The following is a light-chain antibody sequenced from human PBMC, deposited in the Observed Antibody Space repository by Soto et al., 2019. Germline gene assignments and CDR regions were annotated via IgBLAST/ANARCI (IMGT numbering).Light chain of an antibody. V-gene: IGKV1-39*01. CDR2: AAS. CDR3: QQSYSTPLT. CDR1: QSISGY. J-gene: IGKJ4*01. Sequence: DIQMTQSPSSLSASVGDRVTITCRASQSISGYLNWYQQKPGKAPKLLIYAASSLQSGVPSRFSGSGSGTDFTLTISSLQPEDFATYYCQQSYSTPLTFGGGGKVDI.